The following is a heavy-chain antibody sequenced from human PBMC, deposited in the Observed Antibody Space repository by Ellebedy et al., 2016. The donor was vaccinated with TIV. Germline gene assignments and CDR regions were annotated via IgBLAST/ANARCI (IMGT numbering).Heavy chain of an antibody. V-gene: IGHV3-15*01. J-gene: IGHJ4*02. D-gene: IGHD6-13*01. CDR3: TTERYSSSWYRRSYYFDY. Sequence: GESLKISCAASGFTFSNAWMSWVRQAPGKGLEWVGRIKSKTDGGTTDYAAPVKGRFTISRDDSKNTLYLQMNSLKTEDTAVYYCTTERYSSSWYRRSYYFDYWGQGTLVTVSS. CDR1: GFTFSNAW. CDR2: IKSKTDGGTT.